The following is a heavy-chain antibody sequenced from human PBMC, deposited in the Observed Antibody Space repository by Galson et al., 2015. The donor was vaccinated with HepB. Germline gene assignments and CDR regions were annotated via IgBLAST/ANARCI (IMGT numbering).Heavy chain of an antibody. J-gene: IGHJ3*02. Sequence: SLRLSCAASGFTFSSYWMSWVRQAPGKGLEWVANIKQDGSEKYYVDSVKGRFTISRDNAKNSLYLQMNSLRAEDTAVYYCAGPPYYDSSGYNAFDIWGQGTMVTVSS. CDR2: IKQDGSEK. V-gene: IGHV3-7*03. D-gene: IGHD3-22*01. CDR3: AGPPYYDSSGYNAFDI. CDR1: GFTFSSYW.